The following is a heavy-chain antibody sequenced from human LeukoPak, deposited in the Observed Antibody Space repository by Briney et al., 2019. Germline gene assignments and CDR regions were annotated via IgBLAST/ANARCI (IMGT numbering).Heavy chain of an antibody. CDR3: ARQDPLVVRGVIILNWFDP. Sequence: WVRPPPGKGLEWIGSVYYSGSTYYNPSLNSRVPISVDTSKNQFSLKLNSVTAADTAVYYCARQDPLVVRGVIILNWFDPWGQGTLVTVSS. D-gene: IGHD3-10*01. J-gene: IGHJ5*02. CDR2: VYYSGST. V-gene: IGHV4-39*01.